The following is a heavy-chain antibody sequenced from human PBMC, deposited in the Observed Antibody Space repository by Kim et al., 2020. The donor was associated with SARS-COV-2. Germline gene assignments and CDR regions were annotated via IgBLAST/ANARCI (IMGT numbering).Heavy chain of an antibody. J-gene: IGHJ4*02. D-gene: IGHD1-26*01. CDR3: ARSSSGSYLGYFDY. Sequence: GGSLRLSCAASGFSFSSYAMHWVRQAPGKGLEWVAVISYDGSNKYYADSVKGRFTISRDNSKNTLYLQMNSLRAEDTAVYYCARSSSGSYLGYFDYWGKG. CDR1: GFSFSSYA. CDR2: ISYDGSNK. V-gene: IGHV3-30-3*01.